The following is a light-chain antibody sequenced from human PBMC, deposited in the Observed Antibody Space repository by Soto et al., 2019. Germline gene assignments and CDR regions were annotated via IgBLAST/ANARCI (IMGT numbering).Light chain of an antibody. Sequence: DIQMTQSPSSLSASVGDRVTITCQASQDISNYLNWYQQKPGKAPKLLIYDASNLETGVPSRFSGSGSGTDFTFTISSLQPEDIATYYCQQYDNLLITFGQGTKVGIK. V-gene: IGKV1-33*01. CDR1: QDISNY. J-gene: IGKJ1*01. CDR3: QQYDNLLIT. CDR2: DAS.